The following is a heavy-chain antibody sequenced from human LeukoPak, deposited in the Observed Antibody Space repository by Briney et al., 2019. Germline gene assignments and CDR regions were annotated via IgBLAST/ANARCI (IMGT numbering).Heavy chain of an antibody. Sequence: GGSLRLSCAASGFTFSSYWMSWVRQAPGKGLEWVANIKQDGSEKYYVDSVKGRFTISRDNAKNSLYLQMNSLRAEDTAVYYCARVVRYQLPHFDYWGQGTLVTVSS. J-gene: IGHJ4*02. CDR3: ARVVRYQLPHFDY. CDR1: GFTFSSYW. CDR2: IKQDGSEK. D-gene: IGHD2-2*01. V-gene: IGHV3-7*01.